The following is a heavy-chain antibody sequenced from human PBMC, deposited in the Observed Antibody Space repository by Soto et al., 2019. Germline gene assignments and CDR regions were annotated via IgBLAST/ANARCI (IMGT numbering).Heavy chain of an antibody. D-gene: IGHD2-15*01. V-gene: IGHV1-69*13. CDR1: GGTFSSYA. CDR3: ARGSLLLRLFDY. J-gene: IGHJ4*02. CDR2: IIPIFGTA. Sequence: GASVKVSCKASGGTFSSYAISWVRQAPGQGLEWMGGIIPIFGTANYAQKFQGRVTITADESTSTAYMELSSLRSEDTAVYYCARGSLLLRLFDYWGQGTLVTVSS.